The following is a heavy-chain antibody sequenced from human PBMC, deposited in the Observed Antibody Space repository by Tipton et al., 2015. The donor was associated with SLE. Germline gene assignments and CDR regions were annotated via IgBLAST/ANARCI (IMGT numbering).Heavy chain of an antibody. CDR2: MYYIGSPNYYSGST. D-gene: IGHD3-10*01. Sequence: TLSLTCNVSGDSVTSHYWTWIRQPPGKGLEWIGYMYYIGSPNYYSGSTNYNASLKSRVTTSVDTSRNQFSLKLTSVTAADTAVYYCARGSMIRGVSDYWSQGSLVTVSS. J-gene: IGHJ4*02. CDR1: GDSVTSHY. CDR3: ARGSMIRGVSDY. V-gene: IGHV4-59*02.